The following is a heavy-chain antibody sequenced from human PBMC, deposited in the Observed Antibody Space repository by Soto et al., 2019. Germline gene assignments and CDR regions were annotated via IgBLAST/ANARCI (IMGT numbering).Heavy chain of an antibody. V-gene: IGHV3-23*01. CDR2: ISGSSSST. CDR3: AHPRGYGVFDAYDF. Sequence: GESLTLSFSASGFPLSYYAVSWVRQAPGKGLEWVSTISGSSSSTYYADSVKGRFTISRDNSINMLYLQMNSLRTEDTAVYYCAHPRGYGVFDAYDFWGQGAMVNVSS. J-gene: IGHJ3*01. D-gene: IGHD4-17*01. CDR1: GFPLSYYA.